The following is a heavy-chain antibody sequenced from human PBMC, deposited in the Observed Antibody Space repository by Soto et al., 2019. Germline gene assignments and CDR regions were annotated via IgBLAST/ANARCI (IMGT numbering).Heavy chain of an antibody. D-gene: IGHD2-21*02. V-gene: IGHV3-23*01. J-gene: IGHJ6*03. CDR1: GFTFSSYA. Sequence: GGSLRLSCAASGFTFSSYAMSWVRQAPGKGLEWVSAISGSGGSTYYADSVKGRFTISRDNSKNTLYLQMNSLRAEDTAVYYCAKKGDPIYYYYMDVWGKGTTVTVSS. CDR2: ISGSGGST. CDR3: AKKGDPIYYYYMDV.